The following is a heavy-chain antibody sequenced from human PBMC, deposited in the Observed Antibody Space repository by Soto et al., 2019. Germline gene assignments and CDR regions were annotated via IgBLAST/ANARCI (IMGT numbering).Heavy chain of an antibody. D-gene: IGHD3-3*01. CDR2: ISGSGGST. CDR1: GFTFSSYA. V-gene: IGHV3-23*01. Sequence: EVQLLESGGGLVQPGGSLRLSCAASGFTFSSYAMSWVRQAPGKGLEWVSAISGSGGSTYYADSVKGRFTISRDNSKNTLYLQMNSLRAEDTAVYYCAKAFLGRFLEWLFHGMDVWGQGTTVTVSS. J-gene: IGHJ6*02. CDR3: AKAFLGRFLEWLFHGMDV.